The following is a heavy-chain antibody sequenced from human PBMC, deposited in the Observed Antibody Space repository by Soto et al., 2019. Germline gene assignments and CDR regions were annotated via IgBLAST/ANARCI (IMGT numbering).Heavy chain of an antibody. D-gene: IGHD2-2*01. CDR2: INSDASHT. Sequence: PGGSLRLSCAASGFTFSTYWMHWIRQAPGKGLEWVSRINSDASHTYYADSVKGRFTISRDNAKNTLHLEMNSLRAEDTAVYYCVRDDHGITTSCYGNWFDPWGQGTLVTVSS. J-gene: IGHJ5*02. CDR1: GFTFSTYW. CDR3: VRDDHGITTSCYGNWFDP. V-gene: IGHV3-74*01.